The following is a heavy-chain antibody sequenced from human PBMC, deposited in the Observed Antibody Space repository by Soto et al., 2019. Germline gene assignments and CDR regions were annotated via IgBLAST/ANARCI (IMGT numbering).Heavy chain of an antibody. Sequence: GGSLRLSCAASGFTFSSYWMHWVRQAPGKGLVWVSRINSDGSSTSYADSVKGRFTISRYNAKNTMYLQMNSLRAEDTAVYYCAREDSGYDYYYYYYMDVWGKGTTVTVSS. CDR3: AREDSGYDYYYYYYMDV. CDR2: INSDGSST. V-gene: IGHV3-74*01. J-gene: IGHJ6*03. D-gene: IGHD5-12*01. CDR1: GFTFSSYW.